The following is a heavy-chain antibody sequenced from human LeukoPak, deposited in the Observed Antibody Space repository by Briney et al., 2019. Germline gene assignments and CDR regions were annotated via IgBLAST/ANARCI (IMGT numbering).Heavy chain of an antibody. J-gene: IGHJ4*02. CDR1: GFTFSSYG. Sequence: GGSLRLSCAASGFTFSSYGMHWVRQAPGKGLEWVAVISYDGSNKYYADSVKGRFTISRDNSKNTLYLQMNSLRAEDTAVYYCAKPISLPYYFDYWGQGTLVTVSS. V-gene: IGHV3-30*18. D-gene: IGHD5/OR15-5a*01. CDR2: ISYDGSNK. CDR3: AKPISLPYYFDY.